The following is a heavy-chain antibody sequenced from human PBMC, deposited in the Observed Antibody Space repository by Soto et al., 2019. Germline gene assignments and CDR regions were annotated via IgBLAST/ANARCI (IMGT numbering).Heavy chain of an antibody. V-gene: IGHV1-18*01. CDR1: GYTFTSYG. Sequence: QVQLVQSGAEVKKPGASVKVSCKASGYTFTSYGISWVRQAPGQGLEWMGWISAYNGNTNYAQKLQGRVTMTTDTATSTAYMELRSLRSDHTAVYYCARVGGSSSWPHYYYGMDVWGQGTTVTVSS. D-gene: IGHD6-13*01. CDR3: ARVGGSSSWPHYYYGMDV. J-gene: IGHJ6*02. CDR2: ISAYNGNT.